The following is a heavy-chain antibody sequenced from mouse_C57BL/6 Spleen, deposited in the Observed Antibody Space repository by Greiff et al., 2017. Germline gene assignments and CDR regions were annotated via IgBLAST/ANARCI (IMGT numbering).Heavy chain of an antibody. CDR3: ARIPLYYGSSYDAMDY. D-gene: IGHD1-1*01. Sequence: VQLQQSDAELVKPGASVKISCKVSGYTFTDHTIHWMKQRPEQGLEWIGYIYPRDGSTKYNEKFKGKATLTADKSSSTAYMQLNSLTSEDSAVYFCARIPLYYGSSYDAMDYWGQGTSVTVSS. CDR1: GYTFTDHT. CDR2: IYPRDGST. V-gene: IGHV1-78*01. J-gene: IGHJ4*01.